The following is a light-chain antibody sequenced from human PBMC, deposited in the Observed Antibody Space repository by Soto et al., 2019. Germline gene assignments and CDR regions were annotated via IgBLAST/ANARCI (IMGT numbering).Light chain of an antibody. J-gene: IGKJ5*01. V-gene: IGKV4-1*01. CDR1: RSVLDNLNNKNY. CDR3: QQYYSTQIT. CDR2: WAS. Sequence: DIVMTQSPDSLAVSLGERATINCRSSRSVLDNLNNKNYLAWYQQQPGQPPRLLIYWASTRQSGVPDRFSGSGSGTDFTLTISSLQAEDVEVYFCQQYYSTQITLGQGTRLEIK.